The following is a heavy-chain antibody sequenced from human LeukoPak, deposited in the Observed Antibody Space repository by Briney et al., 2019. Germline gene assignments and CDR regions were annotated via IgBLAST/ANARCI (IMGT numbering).Heavy chain of an antibody. J-gene: IGHJ4*02. CDR2: INPNSGGT. CDR3: ARDVYDVLTGYYKLDY. V-gene: IGHV1-2*06. Sequence: ASVKVSCKASGYTFTGNYIHWVRQAPGQGLEWMGRINPNSGGTNYAQKFQGRVTLTRDTSISTAYMDLTRLRSDDTAVYYCARDVYDVLTGYYKLDYWGQGTLDTVSS. CDR1: GYTFTGNY. D-gene: IGHD3-9*01.